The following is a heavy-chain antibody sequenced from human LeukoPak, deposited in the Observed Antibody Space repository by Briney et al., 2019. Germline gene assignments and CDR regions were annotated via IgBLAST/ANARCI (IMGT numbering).Heavy chain of an antibody. CDR1: GFTFDDYG. D-gene: IGHD4-11*01. CDR2: IHWNGDST. Sequence: GGSLRLSCAVSGFTFDDYGMSWVRQAPGKGLEWVSGIHWNGDSTGYAGSVKGRFTISRDNAKNSLYLQMNSLRAEDTALYYCARVQRWGYSNYFDYWGQGTLVTVSS. CDR3: ARVQRWGYSNYFDY. V-gene: IGHV3-20*04. J-gene: IGHJ4*02.